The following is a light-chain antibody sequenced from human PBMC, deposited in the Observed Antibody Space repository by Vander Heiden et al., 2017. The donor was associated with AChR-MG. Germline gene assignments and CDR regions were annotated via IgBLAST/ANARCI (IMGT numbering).Light chain of an antibody. CDR2: GAS. J-gene: IGKJ1*01. V-gene: IGKV3-15*01. CDR3: QQYNNWFRT. Sequence: EIVMTQSPATLSVSPGERATLSCRASQSVSSKLAWYQQKPGQAPRLIIYGASTRATGIPARFSGSGSGTEFTFTISSLQSEDFAVYYCQQYNNWFRTFGQGTKVEIK. CDR1: QSVSSK.